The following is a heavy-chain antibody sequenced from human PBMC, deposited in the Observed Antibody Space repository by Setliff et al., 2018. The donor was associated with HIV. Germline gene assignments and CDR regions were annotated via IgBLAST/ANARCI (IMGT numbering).Heavy chain of an antibody. CDR3: AYSGRQLRGPYFDF. CDR2: IDWDDDK. J-gene: IGHJ4*02. V-gene: IGHV2-70*11. Sequence: SGPTLVNPTQTLTLTCTFSGFSLSTSGVCVSWIRQPPGKALEWLARIDWDDDKYYSTSLKTRLTISKDTSKNRVVFTMTNMDPVDTATYYCAYSGRQLRGPYFDFWGQGTPVTAPQ. D-gene: IGHD1-1*01. CDR1: GFSLSTSGVC.